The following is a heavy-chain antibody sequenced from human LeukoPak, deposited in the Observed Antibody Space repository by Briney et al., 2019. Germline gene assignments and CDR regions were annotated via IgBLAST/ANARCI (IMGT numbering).Heavy chain of an antibody. CDR2: ISSSSAYM. CDR1: GFTFLTYP. J-gene: IGHJ3*02. Sequence: PGGSLRLSCAASGFTFLTYPMNWVRQAPGTGLEWVSSISSSSAYMYYADSVKGRFTISRDDARNSLYLQMNSLRAEDTAVYYCARARIAAAGTGAFDIWGQGTMVTVSS. CDR3: ARARIAAAGTGAFDI. V-gene: IGHV3-21*04. D-gene: IGHD6-13*01.